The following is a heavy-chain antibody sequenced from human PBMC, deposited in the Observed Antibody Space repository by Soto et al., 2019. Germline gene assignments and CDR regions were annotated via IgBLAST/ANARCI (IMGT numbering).Heavy chain of an antibody. CDR1: GGTFSNYV. Sequence: QVQLVQSGAEVKKPGSSVKVSCKASGGTFSNYVVNWVRQAPGQGLEWMGRIIPISGAANYAQKFQGRVTITADKSTSTPYMELSSRRAEDTAVYYLARDMTRTVVPSVDFWGQGTLVTVSS. D-gene: IGHD1-20*01. J-gene: IGHJ4*02. V-gene: IGHV1-69*06. CDR2: IIPISGAA. CDR3: ARDMTRTVVPSVDF.